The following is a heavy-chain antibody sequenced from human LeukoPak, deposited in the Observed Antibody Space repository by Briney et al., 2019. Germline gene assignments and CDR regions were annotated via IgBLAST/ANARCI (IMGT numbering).Heavy chain of an antibody. D-gene: IGHD3-10*01. Sequence: ASVKVSCKTSGYAFTAFYIHRVRHGPGQGLEWMWGIHPRGGDTTYAQKIQGRVTRTSDPSTSTAHMDLSSLRSDDTAVYYCARDGDYGTGSYYRGCIDSWGQGTPVTASP. CDR2: IHPRGGDT. CDR1: GYAFTAFY. CDR3: ARDGDYGTGSYYRGCIDS. J-gene: IGHJ4*02. V-gene: IGHV1-2*02.